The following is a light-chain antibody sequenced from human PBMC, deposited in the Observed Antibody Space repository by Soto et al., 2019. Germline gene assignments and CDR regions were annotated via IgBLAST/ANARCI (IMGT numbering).Light chain of an antibody. CDR1: KLGDKY. CDR2: QGS. Sequence: SYELTQPPSVSVSPGQTASITCSGDKLGDKYAYWYQQKPGQSPVLVIYQGSRRPSGIPERFSGSNSGNTATLTISGTQAMDEADYYCQAWDSSTHVFGTGTKLTVL. CDR3: QAWDSSTHV. J-gene: IGLJ1*01. V-gene: IGLV3-1*01.